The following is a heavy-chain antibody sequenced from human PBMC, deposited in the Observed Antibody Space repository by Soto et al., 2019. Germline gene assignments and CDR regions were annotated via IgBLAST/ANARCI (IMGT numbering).Heavy chain of an antibody. D-gene: IGHD2-15*01. V-gene: IGHV3-23*01. J-gene: IGHJ4*02. CDR1: GFTFSSYA. CDR2: ISGSGGST. CDR3: AKGVVAATTLLPAFDY. Sequence: EVQLLESGGGLVQPGGSLRLSCAASGFTFSSYAMTWVRQAPGKGLEWVSIISGSGGSTYYADSVKGRFTISRDNSKNTLYLQMNSLRAEDTAVYYCAKGVVAATTLLPAFDYWGQGTLVTVSS.